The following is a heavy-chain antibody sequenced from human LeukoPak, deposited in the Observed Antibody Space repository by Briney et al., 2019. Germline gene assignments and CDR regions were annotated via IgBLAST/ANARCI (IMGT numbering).Heavy chain of an antibody. D-gene: IGHD1-7*01. CDR1: GFTFDDYG. CDR2: INWNGGST. Sequence: GSLRLSCAASGFTFDDYGMSWVRQAPGKGLEWVSGINWNGGSTGYADSVKGRFTISRDNAKNSLYLQMNSLRAEDTALYYCAGCPSFITGTTGAFDIWGQGTMVTVSS. CDR3: AGCPSFITGTTGAFDI. V-gene: IGHV3-20*04. J-gene: IGHJ3*02.